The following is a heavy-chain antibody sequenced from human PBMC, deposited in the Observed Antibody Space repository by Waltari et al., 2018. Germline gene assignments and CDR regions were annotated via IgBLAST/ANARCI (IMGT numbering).Heavy chain of an antibody. CDR1: GVSISNDMYY. D-gene: IGHD3-16*02. CDR2: IYHTGST. J-gene: IGHJ5*02. V-gene: IGHV4-39*01. CDR3: ARATRIMITFGGVIAFDP. Sequence: QLQLQESGPGLVKPSETLSLTCTFYGVSISNDMYYWGWIRQPPGKGLEWIGSIYHTGSTYYNPSLKSRVTVSQDTPKNQFSLKLSSVTAADTALYYCARATRIMITFGGVIAFDPWGQGTLVTVSS.